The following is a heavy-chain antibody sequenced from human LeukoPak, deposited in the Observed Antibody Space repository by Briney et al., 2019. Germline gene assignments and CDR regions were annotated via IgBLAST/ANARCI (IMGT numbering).Heavy chain of an antibody. Sequence: ASVKVSCKASGYTFTGYYMHWVRQAPGQGLEWMGWINPNSGGTNYAQKFQGRVTMTRDTSTSTVYMELSSLRSEDTAVYYCARDILENDCSGGSCYSFYYYYYMDVWGKGTTVTVSS. CDR2: INPNSGGT. CDR1: GYTFTGYY. V-gene: IGHV1-2*02. J-gene: IGHJ6*03. D-gene: IGHD2-15*01. CDR3: ARDILENDCSGGSCYSFYYYYYMDV.